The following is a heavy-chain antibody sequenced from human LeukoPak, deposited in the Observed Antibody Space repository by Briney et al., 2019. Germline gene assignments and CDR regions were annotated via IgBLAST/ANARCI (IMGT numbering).Heavy chain of an antibody. Sequence: GGSLRLSCAASGFTFSSYAMSWVRQAPGKGLEWVSAISGSGGSTYYADSVKGRFTISRDNAKNSLYLQMNSLRGEDTAVYYCARLGSIAAAGTPDYWGQGSLVTVSS. V-gene: IGHV3-23*01. D-gene: IGHD6-13*01. CDR2: ISGSGGST. CDR1: GFTFSSYA. J-gene: IGHJ4*02. CDR3: ARLGSIAAAGTPDY.